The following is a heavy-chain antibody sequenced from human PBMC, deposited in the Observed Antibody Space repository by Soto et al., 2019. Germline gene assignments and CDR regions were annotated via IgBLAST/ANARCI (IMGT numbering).Heavy chain of an antibody. CDR3: AREYSSSSGRAFDI. Sequence: EVQLVESGGGLVQPGGSLRLSCAAYGFTFSSYSMNWVRQAPGKGLEWVSYISSTGSNIYYADSVKGRFTISRDNAKNSLHLQTSSLRDEDTAVYYCAREYSSSSGRAFDIWCQGTMVTVSS. CDR1: GFTFSSYS. CDR2: ISSTGSNI. J-gene: IGHJ3*02. D-gene: IGHD6-6*01. V-gene: IGHV3-48*02.